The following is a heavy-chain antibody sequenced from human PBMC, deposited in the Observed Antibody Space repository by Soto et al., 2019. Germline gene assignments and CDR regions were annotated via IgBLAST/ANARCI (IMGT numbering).Heavy chain of an antibody. J-gene: IGHJ4*02. CDR2: VSATAGTT. CDR1: GFTFSNYA. D-gene: IGHD3-3*01. V-gene: IGHV3-23*01. CDR3: ASGPLYYDFWSGYPD. Sequence: PGGSLRLSCAASGFTFSNYAMSWVRQAPGKGLEWVSLVSATAGTTYYTDSVKGRFTISRDNSKNTLYLQMNSLRAEDTAVYYCASGPLYYDFWSGYPDWGQGTLVTVSS.